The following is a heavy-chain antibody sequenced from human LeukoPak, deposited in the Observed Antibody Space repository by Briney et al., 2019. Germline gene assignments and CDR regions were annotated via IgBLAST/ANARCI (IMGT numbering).Heavy chain of an antibody. J-gene: IGHJ5*02. D-gene: IGHD3-3*01. V-gene: IGHV4-59*11. Sequence: SETLSLTCTVSGGSISSHYWSWIRQPPGKGLEWIGYIYYSGSTNYNPSLKSRVTISVDTSKNQFSLKLSPVTAADTAVYYCARTPGYYDFWSGYSIDIWFDPWGQGTLVTVSS. CDR3: ARTPGYYDFWSGYSIDIWFDP. CDR2: IYYSGST. CDR1: GGSISSHY.